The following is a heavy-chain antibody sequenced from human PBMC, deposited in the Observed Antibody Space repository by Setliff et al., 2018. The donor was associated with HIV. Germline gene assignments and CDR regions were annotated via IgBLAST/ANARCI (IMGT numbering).Heavy chain of an antibody. CDR2: VYTDGST. V-gene: IGHV4-61*09. CDR3: VSSWYWDFDF. J-gene: IGHJ4*02. Sequence: SETLSLTCTVSSGSISSGNYYWSWIRVPAGKGLEWIGHVYTDGSTNYNPSLNSRVTISVDMSKNQFSLKMNSLTAADTALYYCVSSWYWDFDFWGQGAQVTVSS. D-gene: IGHD6-13*01. CDR1: SGSISSGNYY.